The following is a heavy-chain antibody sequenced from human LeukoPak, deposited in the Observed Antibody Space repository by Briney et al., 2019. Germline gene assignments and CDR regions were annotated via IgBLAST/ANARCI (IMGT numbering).Heavy chain of an antibody. CDR2: IYSGGST. J-gene: IGHJ6*02. V-gene: IGHV3-66*01. D-gene: IGHD4-17*01. CDR1: GFTVSSNY. CDR3: AGTDYGDYSTGYYGMDV. Sequence: GGSLRLSCAASGFTVSSNYMSWVRQAPGEGVGWVSVIYSGGSTYYADSVKGRFTISRDNSKNTLYLQMNSLRAEDTAVYYCAGTDYGDYSTGYYGMDVWGQGTTVTVSS.